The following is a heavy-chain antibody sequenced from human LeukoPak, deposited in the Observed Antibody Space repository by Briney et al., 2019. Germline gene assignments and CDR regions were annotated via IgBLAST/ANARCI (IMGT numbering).Heavy chain of an antibody. D-gene: IGHD4-17*01. CDR1: GYNFTTYW. J-gene: IGHJ4*02. Sequence: GESLKISCKGSGYNFTTYWIGWVRQMPGKGLEWMGVIYASDSDTRYSPSFQGQVTISADKSISTAYLQLSSLKASDTAVYYCPRLPTYGDPFVYWGQGTLVTVSS. CDR2: IYASDSDT. V-gene: IGHV5-51*01. CDR3: PRLPTYGDPFVY.